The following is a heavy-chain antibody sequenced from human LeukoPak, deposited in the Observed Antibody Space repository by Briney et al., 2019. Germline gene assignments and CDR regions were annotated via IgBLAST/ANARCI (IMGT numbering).Heavy chain of an antibody. CDR2: IYYSGST. J-gene: IGHJ4*02. D-gene: IGHD1-26*01. Sequence: SETLSLTCTVSGGSISSSSYYWGWIRQPPGKGLEWIGSIYYSGSTYYNPPLKSRVTISVDTSKNQFSLKLSSVTAADTAVYYCAASYSPRYYFDYWGQGTLVTVSS. CDR1: GGSISSSSYY. CDR3: AASYSPRYYFDY. V-gene: IGHV4-39*01.